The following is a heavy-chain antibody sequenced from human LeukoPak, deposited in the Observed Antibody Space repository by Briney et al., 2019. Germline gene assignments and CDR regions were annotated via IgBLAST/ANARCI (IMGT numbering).Heavy chain of an antibody. D-gene: IGHD3-10*01. V-gene: IGHV3-33*06. CDR2: MWYDGSNK. CDR1: ALTFSSYG. J-gene: IGHJ6*03. Sequence: PRRSLRPSCAASALTFSSYGMHWVRPAPGKGLEWLAFMWYDGSNKYYADSVKGRFTISRDNSKNTLYLQMNSLRAEDTAVYYCAKGPELNYYYYYYMDVWGKGTTVTVSS. CDR3: AKGPELNYYYYYYMDV.